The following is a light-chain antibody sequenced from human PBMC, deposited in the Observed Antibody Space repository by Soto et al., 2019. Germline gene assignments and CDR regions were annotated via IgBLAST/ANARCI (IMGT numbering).Light chain of an antibody. Sequence: DIQMTQSPSTLSGSVGYRFTITCRASQTISSWLAWYQQKPGKAPKLLIYKASTLKSGVPSRFSGSGSGTEFILTISSLQPDDFATYCCQHYGGMWTFGQGTRREIK. CDR3: QHYGGMWT. J-gene: IGKJ5*01. CDR1: QTISSW. CDR2: KAS. V-gene: IGKV1-5*03.